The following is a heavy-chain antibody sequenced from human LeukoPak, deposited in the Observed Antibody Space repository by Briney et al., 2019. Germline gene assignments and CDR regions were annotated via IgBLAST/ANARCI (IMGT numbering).Heavy chain of an antibody. V-gene: IGHV1-46*01. CDR3: AKTVAGTNLCDY. Sequence: ASVKVSCKASGYTFTSYYMHWVRQAPGKGLGGMGIINPSGGSTSYAQKFQGRVTMTRDTSTSTVYMELSSLRSEDTAVYYCAKTVAGTNLCDYWGQGTLVTVSS. CDR2: INPSGGST. J-gene: IGHJ4*02. D-gene: IGHD6-19*01. CDR1: GYTFTSYY.